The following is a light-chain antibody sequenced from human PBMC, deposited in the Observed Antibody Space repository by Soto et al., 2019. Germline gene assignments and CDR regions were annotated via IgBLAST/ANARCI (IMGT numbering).Light chain of an antibody. CDR3: QQYNNWPPYT. Sequence: EIVMTQSPATLSVSPGERATLSCRARQSVSSNLAWYQQKPGQAPRLLIYGASTRATGIPARFTGSGSGTEFTLTISSLQSEDFAMYYCQQYNNWPPYTFGQGTNLEIK. J-gene: IGKJ2*01. V-gene: IGKV3-15*01. CDR2: GAS. CDR1: QSVSSN.